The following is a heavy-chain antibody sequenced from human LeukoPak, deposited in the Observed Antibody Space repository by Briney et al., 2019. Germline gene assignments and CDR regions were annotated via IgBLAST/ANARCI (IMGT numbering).Heavy chain of an antibody. V-gene: IGHV1-2*02. CDR3: ARRYSYAYGYLDY. CDR1: GYTFTDHY. Sequence: ASVKVSCKASGYTFTDHYLHWLRQAPAQGPEWMGWINLDSGGTNYGQKFQGRVTLTGDTSISTAYMELSSLRFDDTAVYYCARRYSYAYGYLDYWGQGTLVTVSS. D-gene: IGHD3-16*01. CDR2: INLDSGGT. J-gene: IGHJ4*02.